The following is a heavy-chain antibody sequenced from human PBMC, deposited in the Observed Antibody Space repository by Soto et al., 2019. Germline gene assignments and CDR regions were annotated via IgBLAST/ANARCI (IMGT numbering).Heavy chain of an antibody. D-gene: IGHD1-26*01. CDR3: ARDISGSHFDY. CDR2: IKQDGGEK. CDR1: GFTFSSYG. V-gene: IGHV3-7*05. J-gene: IGHJ4*02. Sequence: EVQLVESGGGLVQPGGSLRLSCAASGFTFSSYGMSWVRQAPGKGLEWVANIKQDGGEKYYVDSVKGRFTISRDNAKNSLYLQMNSLRAEDTAVYYCARDISGSHFDYWGQGTLVTVSS.